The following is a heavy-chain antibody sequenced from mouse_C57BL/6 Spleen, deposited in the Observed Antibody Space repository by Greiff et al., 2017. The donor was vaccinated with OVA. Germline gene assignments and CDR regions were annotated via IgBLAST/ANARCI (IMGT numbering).Heavy chain of an antibody. V-gene: IGHV5-4*03. Sequence: EVKLMESGGGLVKPGGSLKLSCAASGFTFSSYAMSWVRQTPEKRLEWVATISDGGSYTYYPDNVKGRFTISSDNAKNNLYLQMSHLKSEDTAMYYCARGGDAWFAYWGQGTLVTVSA. CDR3: ARGGDAWFAY. J-gene: IGHJ3*01. CDR2: ISDGGSYT. D-gene: IGHD3-3*01. CDR1: GFTFSSYA.